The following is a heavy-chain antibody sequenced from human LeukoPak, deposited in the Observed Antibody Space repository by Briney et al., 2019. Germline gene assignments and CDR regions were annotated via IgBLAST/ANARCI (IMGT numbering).Heavy chain of an antibody. V-gene: IGHV3-9*01. CDR2: ISWNSGSI. CDR1: GFTFDDYA. CDR3: AKDGGGWLRMGPYFDY. J-gene: IGHJ4*02. D-gene: IGHD5-12*01. Sequence: GGSLRLSCAASGFTFDDYAMHWVRHAPGEGLEWVSGISWNSGSIGYADSVKGRFTISRDNAKNSLYLQMNSLRAEDTALYYCAKDGGGWLRMGPYFDYWGQGTLVTVSS.